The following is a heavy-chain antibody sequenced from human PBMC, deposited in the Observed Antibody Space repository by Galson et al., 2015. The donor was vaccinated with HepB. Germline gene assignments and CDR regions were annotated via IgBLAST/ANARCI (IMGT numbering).Heavy chain of an antibody. CDR3: ARVSRAGWFGELDY. V-gene: IGHV3-30*04. Sequence: SLRLSCAASGFTLSSYAMHWVRQAPGKGLEWVAVISYDGSNKYYADSVKGRFTISRDNSKNTLYLQMNSLRAEDTAVYYCARVSRAGWFGELDYWGQGTLVTVSS. J-gene: IGHJ4*02. CDR1: GFTLSSYA. D-gene: IGHD3-10*01. CDR2: ISYDGSNK.